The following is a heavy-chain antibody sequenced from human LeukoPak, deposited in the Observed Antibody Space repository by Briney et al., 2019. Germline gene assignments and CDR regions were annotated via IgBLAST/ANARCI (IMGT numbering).Heavy chain of an antibody. CDR3: AGYCSGGSCYGEAFDI. CDR1: GFTFSSYE. J-gene: IGHJ3*02. V-gene: IGHV3-48*03. Sequence: PGGSLRLSCAASGFTFSSYEMNWVRQAPGEGLEWVSYIRSSGSTIYYADSVKGRFTISRDNAKNSLYLQMNSLRAEDTAVYYCAGYCSGGSCYGEAFDIWGQGTMVTVSS. CDR2: IRSSGSTI. D-gene: IGHD2-15*01.